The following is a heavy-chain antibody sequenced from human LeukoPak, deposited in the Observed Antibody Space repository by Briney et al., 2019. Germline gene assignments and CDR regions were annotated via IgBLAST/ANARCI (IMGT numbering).Heavy chain of an antibody. CDR3: ARRSGGQYCSGGSCYSLDY. CDR1: GFTFSKYG. D-gene: IGHD2-15*01. J-gene: IGHJ4*02. CDR2: ISYDGSNN. Sequence: PGRSLRLSCAASGFTFSKYGMHWVRQAPGKGLEWVAVISYDGSNNYYADSVKGRFTISRDNSKNTLYLQMNSLRAEDTAVYYCARRSGGQYCSGGSCYSLDYWGQGTLVSVSS. V-gene: IGHV3-30*19.